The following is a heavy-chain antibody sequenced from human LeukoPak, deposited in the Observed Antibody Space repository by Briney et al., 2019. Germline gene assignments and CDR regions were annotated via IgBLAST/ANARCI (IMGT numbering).Heavy chain of an antibody. CDR1: GFTFSIYS. CDR2: ISDSSSAI. CDR3: ARGYGTSWFYS. D-gene: IGHD6-13*01. J-gene: IGHJ5*01. Sequence: QPGGSLRLSCAASGFTFSIYSMTWVRQTPGKGPEGVSYISDSSSAIYYADSVEGRFTISRDNDKNSLYLQMNSLRVDDTAVYYCARGYGTSWFYSWGQGTLVTVSS. V-gene: IGHV3-48*04.